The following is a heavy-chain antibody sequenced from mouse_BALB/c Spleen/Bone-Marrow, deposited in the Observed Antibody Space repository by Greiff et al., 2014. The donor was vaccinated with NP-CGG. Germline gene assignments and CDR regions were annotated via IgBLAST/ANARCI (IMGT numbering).Heavy chain of an antibody. J-gene: IGHJ1*01. CDR3: ARHKLGRWYVDV. D-gene: IGHD4-1*01. Sequence: EVHLVESGGGLVKPGGSLKLSCAVSGFAFSSYDMSWVRQTPEKRLEWVAYISSGGGSTYYPDIVKGRFTISRDNAQNTLYLQMSSLKSEDTAMYYCARHKLGRWYVDVWGAGTTVTVSS. CDR2: ISSGGGST. V-gene: IGHV5-12-1*01. CDR1: GFAFSSYD.